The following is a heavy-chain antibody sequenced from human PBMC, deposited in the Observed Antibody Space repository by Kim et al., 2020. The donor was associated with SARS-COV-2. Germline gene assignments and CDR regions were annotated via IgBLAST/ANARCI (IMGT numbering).Heavy chain of an antibody. CDR2: IIPIFGTA. D-gene: IGHD3-10*01. V-gene: IGHV1-69*13. CDR3: ARDRAKYYYGSGSYLGAFDI. CDR1: GGTFSSYA. Sequence: SVKVSCKASGGTFSSYAISWVRQAPGQGLEWMGGIIPIFGTANYAQKFQGRVTITADESTSTAYMELSSLRSEDTAVYYCARDRAKYYYGSGSYLGAFDIWGQGTMVTVSS. J-gene: IGHJ3*02.